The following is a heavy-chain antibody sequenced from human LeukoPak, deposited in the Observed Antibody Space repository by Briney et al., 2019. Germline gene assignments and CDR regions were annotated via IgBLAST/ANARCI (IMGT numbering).Heavy chain of an antibody. Sequence: GGSLRLSCTASGFTFGDYAMSWVRQAPRKEMEGVGCIRRKAYGGTTEYAASVKGRFTISRDDSKSIAYLQMNSLKTEDTAVYYCTKDTYYYGSGSLFDYWGQGTLVTVSS. D-gene: IGHD3-10*01. V-gene: IGHV3-49*04. CDR2: IRRKAYGGTT. J-gene: IGHJ4*02. CDR1: GFTFGDYA. CDR3: TKDTYYYGSGSLFDY.